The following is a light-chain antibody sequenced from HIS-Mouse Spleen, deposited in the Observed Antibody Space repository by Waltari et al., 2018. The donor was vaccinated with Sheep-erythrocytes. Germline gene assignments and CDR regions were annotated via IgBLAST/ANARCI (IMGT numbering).Light chain of an antibody. CDR1: TLGDKY. V-gene: IGLV3-1*01. CDR2: QDS. CDR3: QAWDSSTVV. Sequence: SYELTQPPSVSVSPGQTASITCSGDTLGDKYAFWYPQKPGQSPVLVIYQDSKRPSGIPERFSGSNSGNTATLTISGTQAMDEADYYCQAWDSSTVVFGGGTKLTVL. J-gene: IGLJ2*01.